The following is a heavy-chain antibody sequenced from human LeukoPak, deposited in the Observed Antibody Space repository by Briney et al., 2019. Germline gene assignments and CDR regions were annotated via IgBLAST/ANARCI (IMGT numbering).Heavy chain of an antibody. Sequence: TGGSLRLSCAASGFTFSTYSMHWVRQAPGKGLEWVSSISSSGSYIYYADSVKGRFTISRDNAKNSLYLQMNSLRAEDTAVYYCAREGSGSYYTPPRPWTFWGQGTLVTVSS. D-gene: IGHD1-26*01. CDR3: AREGSGSYYTPPRPWTF. CDR1: GFTFSTYS. CDR2: ISSSGSYI. V-gene: IGHV3-21*01. J-gene: IGHJ4*02.